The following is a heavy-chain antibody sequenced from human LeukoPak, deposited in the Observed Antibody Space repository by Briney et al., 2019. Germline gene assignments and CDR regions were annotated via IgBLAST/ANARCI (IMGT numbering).Heavy chain of an antibody. CDR1: GDSIGSRY. Sequence: SETLSLTCSVSGDSIGSRYWSWIRQPPGKGLEWIGYMHYSGTTNYSPTLRSRVTMSVDTSKNQFSLKLSSVTAADTAVYYCARHGKGVTYFYTFDIWGQGTVVAVSS. CDR3: ARHGKGVTYFYTFDI. V-gene: IGHV4-59*08. CDR2: MHYSGTT. J-gene: IGHJ3*02. D-gene: IGHD2/OR15-2a*01.